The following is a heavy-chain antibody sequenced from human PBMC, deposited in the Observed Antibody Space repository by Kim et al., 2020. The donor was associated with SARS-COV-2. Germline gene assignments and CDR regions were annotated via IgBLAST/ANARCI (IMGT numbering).Heavy chain of an antibody. J-gene: IGHJ4*02. CDR1: GFTFSDYA. CDR3: TSGGGSGGYFFDY. D-gene: IGHD3-10*01. CDR2: VRNKAYGATT. Sequence: GGSLRLSCSASGFTFSDYAMSWFRQAPGKGLEWLGFVRNKAYGATTQYAASVRGRLTISRDDSEGIAYLHMSSPKTEDTAVYYCTSGGGSGGYFFDYWGQGSLVTVSS. V-gene: IGHV3-49*03.